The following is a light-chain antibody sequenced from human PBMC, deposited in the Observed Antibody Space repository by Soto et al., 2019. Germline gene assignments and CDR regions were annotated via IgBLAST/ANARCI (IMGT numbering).Light chain of an antibody. J-gene: IGKJ1*01. CDR1: QSISSW. Sequence: DIQMTQSPSTLSASVGDRVTITCRASQSISSWLAWYQQKPGKAPKLLIYDASSLESGVPSRFSGSGSGTEFTLTISSLQPDDFATYYCHQYNSPWTFGQGTKVEIK. V-gene: IGKV1-5*01. CDR3: HQYNSPWT. CDR2: DAS.